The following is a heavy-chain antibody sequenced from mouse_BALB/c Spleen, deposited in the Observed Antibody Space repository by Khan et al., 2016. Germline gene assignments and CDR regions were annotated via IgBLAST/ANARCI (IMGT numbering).Heavy chain of an antibody. CDR1: GYTFSSYW. J-gene: IGHJ3*01. D-gene: IGHD1-2*01. CDR2: ILPGSGST. CDR3: ARGGTTARFAY. Sequence: QVTLKESGAELMKPGASVKISCKATGYTFSSYWIEWVKQRPGHGLEWIGEILPGSGSTNYNEKFKGKATFTADTSSNTAYMQLSSLTSEDSAVYYCARGGTTARFAYWGQGTLVTVSA. V-gene: IGHV1-9*01.